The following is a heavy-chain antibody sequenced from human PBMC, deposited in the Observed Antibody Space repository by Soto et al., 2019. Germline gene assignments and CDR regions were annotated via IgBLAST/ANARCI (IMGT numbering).Heavy chain of an antibody. J-gene: IGHJ4*02. Sequence: GGSLRLSCAASGFTFSSYAMSWVRQAPGRGLDWVSAISGSGDITYSADSVKGRFTISRDNSKNTLYLQMHSLRAEDTAVYYCAVHGYDYWGQGTQVTVSS. V-gene: IGHV3-23*01. CDR3: AVHGYDY. D-gene: IGHD1-1*01. CDR2: ISGSGDIT. CDR1: GFTFSSYA.